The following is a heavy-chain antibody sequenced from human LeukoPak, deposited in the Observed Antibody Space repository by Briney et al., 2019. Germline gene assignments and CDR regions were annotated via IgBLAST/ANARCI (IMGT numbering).Heavy chain of an antibody. CDR3: ARDSDGMDV. J-gene: IGHJ6*02. Sequence: ASVKVSCKASGFMFTGYHMHWARQAPGQGLEWMGWINPNSGDTNYAQKFQGRVTMTRDTSISTAYMELSRLRSDDTAVYYCARDSDGMDVWGQGTTVTVPS. V-gene: IGHV1-2*02. CDR2: INPNSGDT. D-gene: IGHD3-10*01. CDR1: GFMFTGYH.